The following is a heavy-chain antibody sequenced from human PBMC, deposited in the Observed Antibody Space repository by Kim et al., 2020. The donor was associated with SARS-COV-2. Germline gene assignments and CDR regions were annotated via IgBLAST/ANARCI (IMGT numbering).Heavy chain of an antibody. Sequence: SETLSLTCTVSGDSFSAYYWSWIRHLPGKGLEWIGYIFYGGDTNYNPSLKSRVTMSWDTSRNECSVDLTSVTDADTAIYYCARSEGRASWHQFDYWGQGILVTVSS. CDR1: GDSFSAYY. J-gene: IGHJ4*02. CDR2: IFYGGDT. V-gene: IGHV4-59*01. CDR3: ARSEGRASWHQFDY.